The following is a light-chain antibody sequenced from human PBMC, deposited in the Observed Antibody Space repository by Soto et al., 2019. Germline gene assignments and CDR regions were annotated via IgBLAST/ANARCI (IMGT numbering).Light chain of an antibody. V-gene: IGLV7-46*01. J-gene: IGLJ3*02. CDR3: LLSYNGARV. CDR2: DTS. CDR1: TGTVTSVRY. Sequence: QAVVTQEPSLTVSPGGTVTLTCGSSTGTVTSVRYPYWFQQKPGQAPRTLIYDTSNKHSWTPARFSGSLLGGKAALTLSGAQPEDEAEYYCLLSYNGARVFGGGTKVTVL.